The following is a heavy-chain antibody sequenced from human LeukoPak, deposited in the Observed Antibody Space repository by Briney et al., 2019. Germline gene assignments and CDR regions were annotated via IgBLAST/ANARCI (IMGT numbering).Heavy chain of an antibody. D-gene: IGHD6-19*01. CDR3: AKDQIAVAVPTVSDY. Sequence: QPGRSLRLSCAASGFTFNNYGMHYVRQAPGKGLEWVAVISDDGSNKYYADSVRGRFTISRDNSKNTLYLQMNSLRAEDTAVYYCAKDQIAVAVPTVSDYWGQGTLVTVSS. J-gene: IGHJ4*02. CDR2: ISDDGSNK. V-gene: IGHV3-30*18. CDR1: GFTFNNYG.